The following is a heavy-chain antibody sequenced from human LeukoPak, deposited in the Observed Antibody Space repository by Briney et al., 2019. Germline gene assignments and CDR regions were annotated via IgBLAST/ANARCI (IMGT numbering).Heavy chain of an antibody. J-gene: IGHJ4*02. CDR2: ITTSSSYI. CDR3: AKERATTTAFDY. Sequence: PGGSLRLSFAASGFTFSSYAMNWVRQAPGKGLEWVSSITTSSSYIYYADSVKGRFTISRDNAKNSLFLQMNSLRAEDTAVYYCAKERATTTAFDYWGQGTLVTVSS. CDR1: GFTFSSYA. V-gene: IGHV3-21*01. D-gene: IGHD1-26*01.